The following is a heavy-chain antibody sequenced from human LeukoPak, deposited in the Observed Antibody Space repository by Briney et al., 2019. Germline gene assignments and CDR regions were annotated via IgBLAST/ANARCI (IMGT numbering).Heavy chain of an antibody. D-gene: IGHD3-22*01. Sequence: ASVKVSCKTSGYTFTSYDINWVRQATGQGLEWLGWMSPNNGDAGYAQKFQGRVTMTRDTSTNTAYMELSALTSEDTAVYYCARGHDSSGSLAEPDYYYYGMDVWGQGTTVTVSS. CDR2: MSPNNGDA. J-gene: IGHJ6*02. CDR3: ARGHDSSGSLAEPDYYYYGMDV. V-gene: IGHV1-8*01. CDR1: GYTFTSYD.